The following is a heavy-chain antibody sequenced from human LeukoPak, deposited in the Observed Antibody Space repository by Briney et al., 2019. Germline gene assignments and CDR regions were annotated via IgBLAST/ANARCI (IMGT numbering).Heavy chain of an antibody. D-gene: IGHD3-10*01. CDR1: GGSFSGYY. CDR2: INHSGST. CDR3: ARVFGSGVDY. J-gene: IGHJ4*02. Sequence: SETLSLTCAVYGGSFSGYYWSWIRQPPGKGPEWIGEINHSGSTNYNPSLKSRVTISVDTSKNQFSLKLSSVTAADTAVYYCARVFGSGVDYWGQGTLVTVSS. V-gene: IGHV4-34*01.